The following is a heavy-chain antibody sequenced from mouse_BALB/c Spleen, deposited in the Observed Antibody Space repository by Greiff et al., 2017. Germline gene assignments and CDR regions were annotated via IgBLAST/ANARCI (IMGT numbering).Heavy chain of an antibody. CDR3: AREDYGSSFYAMDY. J-gene: IGHJ4*01. V-gene: IGHV1S29*02. Sequence: DVQLQESGPELVKPGASVKISCKASGYTFTDYNMHWVKQSHGKSLEWIGYIYPYNGGTGYNQKFKSKATLTVDNSSSTAYMELRSLTSEDSAVYYCAREDYGSSFYAMDYWGQGTSVTVSS. CDR2: IYPYNGGT. CDR1: GYTFTDYN. D-gene: IGHD1-1*01.